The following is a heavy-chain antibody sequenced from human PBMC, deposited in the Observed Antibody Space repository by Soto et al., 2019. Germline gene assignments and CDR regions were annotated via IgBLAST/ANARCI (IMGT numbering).Heavy chain of an antibody. CDR2: IYYSGST. J-gene: IGHJ5*02. CDR1: GGSISSYY. CDR3: ARRVLRYSPPDP. D-gene: IGHD3-9*01. V-gene: IGHV4-59*08. Sequence: QVQLQESGPGLVKPSETLSLTCTVSGGSISSYYWSWIRQPPGKGLEWIGYIYYSGSTNYNPSLKSRVTISVDTSKNQFSLKLSSVTAADTAVYYCARRVLRYSPPDPWGQGTLVTVSS.